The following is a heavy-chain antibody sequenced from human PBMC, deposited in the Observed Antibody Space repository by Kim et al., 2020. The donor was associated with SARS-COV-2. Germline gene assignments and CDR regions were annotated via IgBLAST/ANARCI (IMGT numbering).Heavy chain of an antibody. Sequence: GGSLRLSCAASGFTFDDYTMHWVRQAPGKGLEWVSLISWDGGSTYYADSVKGRFTISRDNRKKSLYRQMNSLRTEDTALYYCAKDSDDILTVDGMDVWGQGTTVTVSS. V-gene: IGHV3-43*01. CDR2: ISWDGGST. J-gene: IGHJ6*02. CDR3: AKDSDDILTVDGMDV. D-gene: IGHD3-9*01. CDR1: GFTFDDYT.